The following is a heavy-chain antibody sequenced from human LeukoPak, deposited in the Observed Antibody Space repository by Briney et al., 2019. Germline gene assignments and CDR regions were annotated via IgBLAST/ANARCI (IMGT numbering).Heavy chain of an antibody. J-gene: IGHJ4*02. CDR2: LYRVGDT. D-gene: IGHD1-1*01. CDR1: GFTVSSSF. V-gene: IGHV3-66*01. Sequence: GGSLRLTCAASGFTVSSSFMSWVRQAPGKGLEWVAVLYRVGDTYYRDSVKGRFTISRDNSKNTLYLQMNSLRAEDTAVFYCARDFRGRPRDDSYFDFWGQGTLVTVSS. CDR3: ARDFRGRPRDDSYFDF.